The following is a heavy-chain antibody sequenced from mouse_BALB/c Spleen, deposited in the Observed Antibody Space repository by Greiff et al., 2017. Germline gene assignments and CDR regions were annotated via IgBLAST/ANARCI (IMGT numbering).Heavy chain of an antibody. D-gene: IGHD2-1*01. V-gene: IGHV3-8*02. CDR2: ISYSGST. CDR3: ASEEYYGNLAWFAY. CDR1: GDSITSGY. J-gene: IGHJ3*01. Sequence: EVKLMESGPSLVKPSQTLSLTCSVTGDSITSGYWNWIRKFPGNKLEYMGYISYSGSTYYNPSLKSRISITRDTSKNQYYLQLNSVTTEDTATYYCASEEYYGNLAWFAYWGQGTLVTVSA.